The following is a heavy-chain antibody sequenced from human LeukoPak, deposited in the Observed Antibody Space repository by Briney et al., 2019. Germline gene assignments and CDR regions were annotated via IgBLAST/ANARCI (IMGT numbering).Heavy chain of an antibody. D-gene: IGHD2-2*01. J-gene: IGHJ6*02. Sequence: GESLKISCKGSGYSFTSYWISWVRQMPGKGLEWMLRIDPSDSYTNYSPSFQGHVTISADKSISTAYLQWSSLKASDTAMYYCARDGVVVPAASYYYYGMDVWGQGTTVTVSS. V-gene: IGHV5-10-1*01. CDR1: GYSFTSYW. CDR2: IDPSDSYT. CDR3: ARDGVVVPAASYYYYGMDV.